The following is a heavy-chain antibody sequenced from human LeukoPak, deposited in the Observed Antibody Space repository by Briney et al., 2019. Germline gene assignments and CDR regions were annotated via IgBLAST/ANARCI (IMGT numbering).Heavy chain of an antibody. D-gene: IGHD5-12*01. V-gene: IGHV3-53*01. CDR1: GFTVSGNY. CDR3: ASTSIIRGYDHDQFY. Sequence: PGGSLRLSCAASGFTVSGNYMGWVRQAPGKGLECVSLIRSDDSTYYADSVKGRFTISRDSSKNTLYLQMSNLRAEDSAVYYCASTSIIRGYDHDQFYWGQGTLVTVSS. CDR2: IRSDDST. J-gene: IGHJ4*02.